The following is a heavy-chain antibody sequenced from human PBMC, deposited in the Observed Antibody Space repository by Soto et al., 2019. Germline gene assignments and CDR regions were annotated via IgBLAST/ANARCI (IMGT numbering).Heavy chain of an antibody. CDR2: LFYSGTS. CDR1: GASISSGRSY. V-gene: IGHV4-31*03. D-gene: IGHD5-12*01. Sequence: QVQLQEAGPGLVKPSQTLSLTCTVSGASISSGRSYWSWIRQHPGKGLEWIGYLFYSGTSYYHPSLMIGVNISADTSTNQFAPRLASVTPAETVMYYCGRENGYGHFDSWGQGTLVTVSS. CDR3: GRENGYGHFDS. J-gene: IGHJ4*02.